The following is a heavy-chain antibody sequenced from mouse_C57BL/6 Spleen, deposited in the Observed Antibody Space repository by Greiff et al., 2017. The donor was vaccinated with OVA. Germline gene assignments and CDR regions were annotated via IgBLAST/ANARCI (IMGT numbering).Heavy chain of an antibody. CDR2: INYDGSST. D-gene: IGHD1-1*01. J-gene: IGHJ4*01. CDR1: GFTFSDYY. CDR3: ARDLYYYCSSNAMDY. Sequence: EVMLVESEGGLVQPGSSMKLSCTASGFTFSDYYMAWVRQVPEKGLEWVANINYDGSSTYYLDSLKSRFIISRDNAKNILYLQMSSLKSEDTATYYCARDLYYYCSSNAMDYWGQGTSVTVSS. V-gene: IGHV5-16*01.